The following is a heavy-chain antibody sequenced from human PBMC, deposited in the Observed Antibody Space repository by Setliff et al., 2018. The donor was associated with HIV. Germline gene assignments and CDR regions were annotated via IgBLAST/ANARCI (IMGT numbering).Heavy chain of an antibody. J-gene: IGHJ6*02. CDR3: ARKFRPGHGVDV. Sequence: GGSLRLSCAASRFTFNDYWMLWVRQAPGKGLEWVANIEQNGSEKNYVDSVKGRFTISRDNAKNSMYLQMNSLRAEDTAIYYCARKFRPGHGVDVWGQGTTVTVSS. CDR1: RFTFNDYW. CDR2: IEQNGSEK. D-gene: IGHD3-10*01. V-gene: IGHV3-7*01.